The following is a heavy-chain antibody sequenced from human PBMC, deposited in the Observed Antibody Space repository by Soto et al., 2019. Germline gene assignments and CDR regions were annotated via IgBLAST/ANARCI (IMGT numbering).Heavy chain of an antibody. CDR1: GFTFSSYS. D-gene: IGHD2-2*01. J-gene: IGHJ4*02. V-gene: IGHV3-21*01. Sequence: EVQLVESGGGLVKPGGSLRLSCAASGFTFSSYSMNWVRQAPGKGLEWVSSISSSSSYIYYAVSVKGRFTISRDNAKNSLYLQMNSLRAEDTAVYYCARDPDQGSYWGQGTLVTVSS. CDR2: ISSSSSYI. CDR3: ARDPDQGSY.